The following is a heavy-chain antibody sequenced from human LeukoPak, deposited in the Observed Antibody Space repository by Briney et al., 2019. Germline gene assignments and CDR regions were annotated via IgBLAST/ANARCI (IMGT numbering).Heavy chain of an antibody. Sequence: GESLKISCKGSGYRFTSYWIGWVRQMPGKGLEWMGINYPGGSDTRYSPSFPGRVTISADKSISTAYLQWSSLKASDTAMYYCARPREEYSSNYFAYWGQGTLVTVSS. D-gene: IGHD5-18*01. V-gene: IGHV5-51*01. J-gene: IGHJ4*02. CDR2: NYPGGSDT. CDR3: ARPREEYSSNYFAY. CDR1: GYRFTSYW.